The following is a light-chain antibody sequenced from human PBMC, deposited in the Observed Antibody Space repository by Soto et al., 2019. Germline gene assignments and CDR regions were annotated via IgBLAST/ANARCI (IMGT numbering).Light chain of an antibody. CDR2: GNS. CDR3: QSYDISLSVV. Sequence: QSVLTQPPSVSGAPGQRVTISCTGSSSNIGAGSDVHWYHQLPGTAPKLLIYGNSNRPSGVPDRFSGSKSGTSASLAITGLQAEDEADYYCQSYDISLSVVFGGGTKLTVL. J-gene: IGLJ2*01. CDR1: SSNIGAGSD. V-gene: IGLV1-40*01.